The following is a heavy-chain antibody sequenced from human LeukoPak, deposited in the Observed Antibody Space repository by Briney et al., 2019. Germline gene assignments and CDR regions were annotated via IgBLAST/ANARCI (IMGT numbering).Heavy chain of an antibody. V-gene: IGHV1-69*13. CDR1: GGTFSSYA. CDR2: IIPIFGTA. Sequence: SVKVSCKASGGTFSSYAISWVRQAPGQGLEWMGGIIPIFGTANYAQKFQGRVTITADESTSTAYMELSSLRSEDTAVYYCARDPRAYYYDSSGYYSESYYYYGMDVWGQGTAVTVSS. D-gene: IGHD3-22*01. J-gene: IGHJ6*02. CDR3: ARDPRAYYYDSSGYYSESYYYYGMDV.